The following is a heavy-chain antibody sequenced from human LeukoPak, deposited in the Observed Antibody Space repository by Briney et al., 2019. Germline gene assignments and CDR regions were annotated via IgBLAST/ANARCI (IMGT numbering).Heavy chain of an antibody. CDR2: IKQDGSEK. CDR1: GFTFSSYW. J-gene: IGHJ4*02. V-gene: IGHV3-7*01. Sequence: SGGSLRLSCAASGFTFSSYWMSWVRQAPGKGLEWVANIKQDGSEKYYVDSVRGRFTISRDNAKNSLYLQMNSLRAEDTAVYYCARPAAGIHLRYDGYWGQGTLVTVSS. CDR3: ARPAAGIHLRYDGY. D-gene: IGHD5-18*01.